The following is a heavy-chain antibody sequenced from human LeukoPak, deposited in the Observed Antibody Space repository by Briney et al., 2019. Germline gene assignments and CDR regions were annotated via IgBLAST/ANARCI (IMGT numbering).Heavy chain of an antibody. CDR1: GYTFTSYG. Sequence: ASVKVSCKASGYTFTSYGISWVRQAPGQGLEWMVWISAYNGNTNYAQRLQGRVTMTTDTSASTAYMELRSLRSDDTAVYYCARVLLWFGESPAYFDYWGQGTLVTVSS. J-gene: IGHJ4*02. CDR3: ARVLLWFGESPAYFDY. V-gene: IGHV1-18*01. D-gene: IGHD3-10*01. CDR2: ISAYNGNT.